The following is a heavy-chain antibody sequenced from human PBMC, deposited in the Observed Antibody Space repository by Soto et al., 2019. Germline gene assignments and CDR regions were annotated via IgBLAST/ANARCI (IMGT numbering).Heavy chain of an antibody. CDR3: ARDNPAAPGYYFAY. Sequence: GGSLILSCAASGFTFTNFAMSGVRQAPGKGLEWVASVSGSGGSTYYADSVKGRFTISRDNSKNTLYLQMNSLRAEDTAVYYCARDNPAAPGYYFAYWGQGTLVTVSS. D-gene: IGHD2-2*01. CDR2: VSGSGGST. CDR1: GFTFTNFA. V-gene: IGHV3-23*01. J-gene: IGHJ4*02.